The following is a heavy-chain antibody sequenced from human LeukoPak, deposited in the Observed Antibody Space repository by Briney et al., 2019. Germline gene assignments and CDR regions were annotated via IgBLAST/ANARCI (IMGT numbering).Heavy chain of an antibody. V-gene: IGHV3-23*01. CDR2: ISGSGGSA. D-gene: IGHD1-26*01. CDR1: GFTFSSYA. CDR3: TKRVKYGGTWDHFAD. Sequence: GGSLRLSCAASGFTFSSYAMNWVRQAPGKGLEWVSAISGSGGSAYYADSVKGRFAISRDNSKNTLYLQMNSLRSEDTALYYCTKRVKYGGTWDHFADWGQGTLVTVSS. J-gene: IGHJ4*02.